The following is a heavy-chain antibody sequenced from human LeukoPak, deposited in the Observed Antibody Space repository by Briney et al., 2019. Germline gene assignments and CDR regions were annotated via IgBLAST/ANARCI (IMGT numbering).Heavy chain of an antibody. CDR1: GGTFSSYA. Sequence: SVKVSCKASGGTFSSYAISWVRQAPGQGLEWMGGIIPNFGTANYAQKFQGRVTITTDESTSTAYMELSSLRSEDTAVYYCARGPSGRFLEWLSSYYYYMDVWGKGTTVTVSS. D-gene: IGHD3-3*01. V-gene: IGHV1-69*05. J-gene: IGHJ6*03. CDR3: ARGPSGRFLEWLSSYYYYMDV. CDR2: IIPNFGTA.